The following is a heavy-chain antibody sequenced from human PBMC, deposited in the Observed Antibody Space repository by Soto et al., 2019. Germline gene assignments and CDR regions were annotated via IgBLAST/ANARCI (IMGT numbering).Heavy chain of an antibody. V-gene: IGHV4-39*01. CDR1: GGSVSSASYY. J-gene: IGHJ4*02. CDR2: ISYSGST. Sequence: SETLSLTCTVSGGSVSSASYYWGWIRQPPGKELEWIGSISYSGSTYYNPSLKSRVTISVDTSKNQFSLKLSSVTPADTAVYYCARPGSSAGWYYFDYWGQGTLVTVS. D-gene: IGHD6-19*01. CDR3: ARPGSSAGWYYFDY.